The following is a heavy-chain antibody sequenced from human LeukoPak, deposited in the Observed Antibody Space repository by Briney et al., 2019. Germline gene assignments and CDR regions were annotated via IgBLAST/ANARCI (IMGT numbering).Heavy chain of an antibody. CDR3: ARDPGGYYDSSGYQYFQH. V-gene: IGHV1-46*01. CDR2: INPSGGGT. J-gene: IGHJ1*01. CDR1: GYTFTGYY. D-gene: IGHD3-22*01. Sequence: ASVKVSCKASGYTFTGYYMHWVRQAPGQGLEWMGIINPSGGGTSYAQKFQGRVTMTRDTSTSTVYMELSSLRSEDTAVYYCARDPGGYYDSSGYQYFQHWGQGTLVTVSS.